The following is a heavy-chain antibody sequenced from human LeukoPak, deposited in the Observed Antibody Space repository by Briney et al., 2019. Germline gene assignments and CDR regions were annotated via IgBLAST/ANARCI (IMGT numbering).Heavy chain of an antibody. CDR2: ISYDGSNK. CDR1: GFTFSSYA. D-gene: IGHD3-10*01. V-gene: IGHV3-30-3*01. J-gene: IGHJ4*02. Sequence: GGSLRLSCAASGFTFSSYAMHWVRQAPGKGLEWVAVISYDGSNKYYADSVKGRFTISRDNSKNTLYLQMNSLRAEDTAVYYCARQLGGSGSYWGQGTLVTVSS. CDR3: ARQLGGSGSY.